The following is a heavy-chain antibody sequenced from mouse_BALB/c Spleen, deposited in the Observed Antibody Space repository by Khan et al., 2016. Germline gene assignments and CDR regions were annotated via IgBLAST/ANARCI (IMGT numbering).Heavy chain of an antibody. V-gene: IGHV1-85*01. J-gene: IGHJ1*01. CDR2: IFPGDGST. Sequence: QVQLQQSGAELVKPGASVKLSCKASGYTFTSYDINWVRQRPEQGLEWIGWIFPGDGSTKYNEKFKGKATLTTDTSSSTAYMQLSRLTSEDSAVYFCARLRLRRFNWYFDVWGAGTTVTVSS. CDR3: ARLRLRRFNWYFDV. D-gene: IGHD2-2*01. CDR1: GYTFTSYD.